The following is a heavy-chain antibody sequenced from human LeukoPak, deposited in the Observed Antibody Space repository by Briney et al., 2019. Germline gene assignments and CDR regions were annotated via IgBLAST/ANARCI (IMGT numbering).Heavy chain of an antibody. Sequence: SETLSLTCTVSGGSISSYYWSWIRQPPGKGLEWIGYIYYSGSTNYNPSLKSRVTISVDTSKNQFSLKLSSVTAADTAVYYCARGAYGDFWSGYYTDWGQGTLVTVSS. D-gene: IGHD3-3*01. CDR3: ARGAYGDFWSGYYTD. J-gene: IGHJ4*02. CDR2: IYYSGST. CDR1: GGSISSYY. V-gene: IGHV4-59*01.